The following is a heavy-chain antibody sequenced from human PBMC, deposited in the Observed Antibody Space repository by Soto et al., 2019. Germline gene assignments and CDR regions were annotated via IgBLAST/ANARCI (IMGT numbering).Heavy chain of an antibody. V-gene: IGHV1-69*01. Sequence: QVQLLQSGAEEKKPGSSVKVSCKASAGTFSSYAISWVRQAPGQALEWMGGIIPVLGTADYAQKFQGRVAITADESTSTAYMELRSLRSEDTAVYYCARNGGSSSYVDYWGQGTLVTVSS. CDR3: ARNGGSSSYVDY. D-gene: IGHD2-15*01. CDR1: AGTFSSYA. CDR2: IIPVLGTA. J-gene: IGHJ4*02.